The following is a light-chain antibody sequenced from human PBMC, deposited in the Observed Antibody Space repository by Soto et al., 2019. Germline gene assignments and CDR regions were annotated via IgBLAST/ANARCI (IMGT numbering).Light chain of an antibody. CDR3: CSYAGSSTYV. J-gene: IGLJ1*01. Sequence: QSALTQPASVSGSPGPSITISCTGTSRVVGSYNLVSWYQQHPGKAPKLMIYEGSKRPSGGSNRFSGSKSGNTASLTISGLQAEDEADYYCCSYAGSSTYVFGTGTKVTVL. CDR2: EGS. CDR1: SRVVGSYNL. V-gene: IGLV2-23*01.